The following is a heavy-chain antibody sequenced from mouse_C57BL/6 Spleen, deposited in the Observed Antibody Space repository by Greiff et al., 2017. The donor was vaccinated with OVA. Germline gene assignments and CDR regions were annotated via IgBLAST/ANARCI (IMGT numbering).Heavy chain of an antibody. D-gene: IGHD4-1*01. Sequence: DVKLQESGPGLVKPSQSLSLTCSVTGYSITSGYYWNWIRQFPGNKLEWMGYISYDGSNNYNPSLKNRITITRDTSKNQFFLKLNSVTTEDTATYYCARAHTGRYAMDYWGQGTSVTVSS. CDR2: ISYDGSN. J-gene: IGHJ4*01. CDR1: GYSITSGYY. V-gene: IGHV3-6*01. CDR3: ARAHTGRYAMDY.